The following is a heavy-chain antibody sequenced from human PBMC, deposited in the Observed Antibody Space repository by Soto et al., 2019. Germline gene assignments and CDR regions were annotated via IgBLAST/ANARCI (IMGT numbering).Heavy chain of an antibody. CDR3: ARHGGIALVRGVLTAFDI. J-gene: IGHJ3*02. CDR2: MYHSGGT. D-gene: IGHD3-10*01. CDR1: GGSISSYD. Sequence: SETLSLTCTVSGGSISSYDGSWMRQPPGKGLEWIGSMYHSGGTNYNPSLRSRVTTSVDTSKNQFSLNLSSVTAADTAVYYCARHGGIALVRGVLTAFDIWGPGTMVTVSS. V-gene: IGHV4-59*08.